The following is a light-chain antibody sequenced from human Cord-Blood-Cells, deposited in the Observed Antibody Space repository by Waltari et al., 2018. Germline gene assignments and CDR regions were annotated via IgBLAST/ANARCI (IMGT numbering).Light chain of an antibody. CDR1: QSVLYSSNNKNY. CDR3: QQYYSTPFT. V-gene: IGKV4-1*01. J-gene: IGKJ3*01. CDR2: WAS. Sequence: EIVMTQFPDSLAVALGERATIHCKSSQSVLYSSNNKNYLAWYQQKPGQPPKLLIYWASTRESGVPDRFSGSGSGTDFTLTISSLQAEDVAVYYCQQYYSTPFTFGPGTKVDIK.